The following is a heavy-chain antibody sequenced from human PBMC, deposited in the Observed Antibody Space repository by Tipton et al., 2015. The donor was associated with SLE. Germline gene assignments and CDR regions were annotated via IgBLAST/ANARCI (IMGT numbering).Heavy chain of an antibody. CDR1: GFTFSSYA. CDR3: ARGSSVITRWYFDL. V-gene: IGHV3-30*04. D-gene: IGHD3-22*01. CDR2: ISYDGSNK. J-gene: IGHJ2*01. Sequence: SLRLSCAASGFTFSSYAMHWVRQAPGKGLEWVAVISYDGSNKYYADSGKGRFTISRDNSKNTLYLQMNSLRAEDTAVYYCARGSSVITRWYFDLWGRGTLVTVSS.